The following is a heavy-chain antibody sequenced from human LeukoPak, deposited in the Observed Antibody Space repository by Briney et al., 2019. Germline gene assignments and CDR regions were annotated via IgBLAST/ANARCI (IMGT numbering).Heavy chain of an antibody. CDR3: TRDRRITIFGVDPYYYYMDI. CDR1: GYSISSGYY. D-gene: IGHD3-3*01. Sequence: LSLTCAVSGYSISSGYYWGWIRQPPGKGLEWVGFIRSKAYGGTTEYAASVKGRFTISRDDSKSIAYLQMNSLKTEDTAVYYCTRDRRITIFGVDPYYYYMDIWGKGTTVTVSS. V-gene: IGHV3-49*03. J-gene: IGHJ6*03. CDR2: IRSKAYGGTT.